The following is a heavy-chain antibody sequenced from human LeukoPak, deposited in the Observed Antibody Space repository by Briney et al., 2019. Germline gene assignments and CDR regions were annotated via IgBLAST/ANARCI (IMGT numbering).Heavy chain of an antibody. CDR1: GINFSDYT. V-gene: IGHV3-21*01. D-gene: IGHD5-24*01. Sequence: GGSLRLSCEGSGINFSDYTMNWVRQAPGKGLEWVSSISSRNSFIHYADSVKGRFTISRDNAKNSLYLQMDSLRAEDTAVYYCTRAQFRYWGQGTPVTVSS. CDR2: ISSRNSFI. CDR3: TRAQFRY. J-gene: IGHJ4*02.